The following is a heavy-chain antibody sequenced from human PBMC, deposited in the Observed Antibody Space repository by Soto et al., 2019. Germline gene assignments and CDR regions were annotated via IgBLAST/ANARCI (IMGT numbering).Heavy chain of an antibody. CDR3: ARLHGYCISSSCHGYYAMDV. Sequence: SLTCTVSSASISSSSYTWGWIRQPPGKGLEWIGSIYYSGVTYYNPSLNSRVTVSVDTSKNQFSLKVTSVTAADTAVYYCARLHGYCISSSCHGYYAMDVWGQGTTVTVSS. CDR1: SASISSSSYT. J-gene: IGHJ6*02. CDR2: IYYSGVT. V-gene: IGHV4-39*01. D-gene: IGHD2-2*01.